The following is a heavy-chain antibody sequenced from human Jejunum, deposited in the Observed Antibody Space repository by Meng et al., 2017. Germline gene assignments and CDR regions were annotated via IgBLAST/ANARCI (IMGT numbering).Heavy chain of an antibody. Sequence: QVQMMQSGAEVKEPGASVKVSCKVSGFTFTNYHMNWVRQAPGQGLEWMGWINPASGDTDYAQKFQGRLTMTRDTSISTAYIELVTLTSDDTAVYYCAKGYTAGSYYFDYWGQGTLVTASS. CDR3: AKGYTAGSYYFDY. D-gene: IGHD2-2*02. CDR1: GFTFTNYH. J-gene: IGHJ4*02. V-gene: IGHV1-2*02. CDR2: INPASGDT.